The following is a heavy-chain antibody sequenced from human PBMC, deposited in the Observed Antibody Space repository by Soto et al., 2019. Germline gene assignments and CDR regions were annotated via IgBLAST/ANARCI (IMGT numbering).Heavy chain of an antibody. J-gene: IGHJ5*01. CDR3: AKVSEGSMITFGGVIAS. CDR2: ISYDGSNK. CDR1: GFTFSSYA. V-gene: IGHV3-30-3*01. D-gene: IGHD3-16*01. Sequence: GGSLRLSCAASGFTFSSYAMHWVRQAPGKGLEWVAVISYDGSNKYYADSVKGRFTISRDSSKTTLFLQMDSLRAEDTAVYFCAKVSEGSMITFGGVIASWGQGTLVTVSS.